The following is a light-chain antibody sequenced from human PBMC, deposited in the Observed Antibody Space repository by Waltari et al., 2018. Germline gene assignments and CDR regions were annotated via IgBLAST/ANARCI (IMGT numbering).Light chain of an antibody. CDR3: CSYVGSSTWV. CDR1: SSDVGSYNF. CDR2: EVS. Sequence: QSALTQPASVSASPAHSITISCTGTSSDVGSYNFVSWYQQHPGKAPKLVMYEVSKRPSGVSNRFSGSKSANTASLTISGLQAEDEADYHCCSYVGSSTWVYGGGTKLTVL. V-gene: IGLV2-23*02. J-gene: IGLJ3*02.